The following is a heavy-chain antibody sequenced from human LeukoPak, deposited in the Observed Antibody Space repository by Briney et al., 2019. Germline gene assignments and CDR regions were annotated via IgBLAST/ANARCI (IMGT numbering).Heavy chain of an antibody. D-gene: IGHD3-10*01. CDR3: ARDPIWFGEFGYFDY. CDR1: GFTFSSYA. CDR2: ISYDGSNK. Sequence: GGSLRLSCAASGFTFSSYAMHWVRQAPGKGLEWVAVISYDGSNKYYADSVKGRFTISRDNSKNTLYLQMNSLRAEDTAVYYCARDPIWFGEFGYFDYWGQGTLVTVSS. V-gene: IGHV3-30-3*01. J-gene: IGHJ4*02.